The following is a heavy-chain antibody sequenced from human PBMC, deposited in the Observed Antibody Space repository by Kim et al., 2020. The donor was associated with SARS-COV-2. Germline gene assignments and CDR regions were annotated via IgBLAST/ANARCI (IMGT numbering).Heavy chain of an antibody. J-gene: IGHJ5*02. CDR3: ARVPASIARVFDP. V-gene: IGHV4-34*01. D-gene: IGHD6-13*01. CDR2: INHSGST. CDR1: GGSFSGYY. Sequence: SETLSLTCAVYGGSFSGYYWSWIRQPPGKGLEWIGEINHSGSTNYNPSLKSRVTISVDTSKNQFSLKLSSVTAADTAVYYCARVPASIARVFDPWGQGTLVPVSS.